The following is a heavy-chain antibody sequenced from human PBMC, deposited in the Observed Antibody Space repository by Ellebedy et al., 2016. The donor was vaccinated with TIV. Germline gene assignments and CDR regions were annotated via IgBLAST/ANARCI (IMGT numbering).Heavy chain of an antibody. D-gene: IGHD5-24*01. J-gene: IGHJ4*02. CDR3: AREEPNAYNLPFDS. CDR2: ISAYNGNT. CDR1: GYTFTSYG. Sequence: AASVTVSCKASGYTFTSYGISWVRQATGQGLEWMGWISAYNGNTNYAQKFQGRVTITRDTSASTAYMELSSLRSEDTAVYYCAREEPNAYNLPFDSWGQGTLVTVSS. V-gene: IGHV1-18*01.